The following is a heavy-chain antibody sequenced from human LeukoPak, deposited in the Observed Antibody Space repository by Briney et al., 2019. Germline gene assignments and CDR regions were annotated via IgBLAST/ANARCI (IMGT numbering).Heavy chain of an antibody. D-gene: IGHD1-26*01. V-gene: IGHV3-53*01. J-gene: IGHJ4*02. CDR2: IYSGGST. CDR3: ARDQWELLPRY. CDR1: GFTVSSNY. Sequence: GGSLRLSCAASGFTVSSNYVSWVRQAPGKGLEWVSVIYSGGSTYYADSVKGRFTISRDNSKNTLYLQMNSLRAEDTAVYYCARDQWELLPRYWGQGTLVTVSS.